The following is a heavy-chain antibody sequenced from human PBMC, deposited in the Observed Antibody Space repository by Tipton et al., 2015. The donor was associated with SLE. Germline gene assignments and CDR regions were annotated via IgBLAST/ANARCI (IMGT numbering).Heavy chain of an antibody. Sequence: LRLSCTVLGASLRHGSYYWTWIRRPAGKGLEYLGHVYTSGNFNYNPSLKSRVTISLDQSTNHFSLRLTSVTAADTAVYYCAAYNSGSHAFHIWGQGTMVTVSS. D-gene: IGHD6-19*01. CDR1: GASLRHGSYY. CDR2: VYTSGNF. J-gene: IGHJ3*02. V-gene: IGHV4-61*09. CDR3: AAYNSGSHAFHI.